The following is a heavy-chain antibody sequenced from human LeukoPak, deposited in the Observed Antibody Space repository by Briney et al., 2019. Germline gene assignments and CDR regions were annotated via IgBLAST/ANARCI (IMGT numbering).Heavy chain of an antibody. CDR3: SRDSLSSCGGDCYSGLDV. J-gene: IGHJ6*02. CDR1: GFTFDDYA. D-gene: IGHD2-21*02. Sequence: GGSLRLSCAASGFTFDDYAMHWVRQAPGEALMWVSRIKSDGSSTTYADSVKGRFTISRDNAKNTLYLQMNSLRAEDTAVYYCSRDSLSSCGGDCYSGLDVWGQGTTVTVSS. V-gene: IGHV3-74*01. CDR2: IKSDGSST.